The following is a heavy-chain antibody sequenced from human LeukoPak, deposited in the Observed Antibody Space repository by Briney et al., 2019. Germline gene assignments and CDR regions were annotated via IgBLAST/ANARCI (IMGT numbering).Heavy chain of an antibody. D-gene: IGHD3-3*01. Sequence: PSETLSLTCAVSGGSISSSNWWSWVRQPPGKGLEWIGEIYHSGSTNYNPSLKSRVTISVDKSKNQFSLKLSSVTAADTAVYYCARGGRITIFGVVTPPYYYYGMDVWGQGTTVTVSS. V-gene: IGHV4-4*02. CDR3: ARGGRITIFGVVTPPYYYYGMDV. J-gene: IGHJ6*02. CDR2: IYHSGST. CDR1: GGSISSSNW.